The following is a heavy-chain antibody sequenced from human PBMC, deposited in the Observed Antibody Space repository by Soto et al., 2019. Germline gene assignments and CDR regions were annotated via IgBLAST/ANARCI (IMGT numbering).Heavy chain of an antibody. D-gene: IGHD2-15*01. Sequence: QVQLRESGPGLVKPSETLSLTCSVSGGSVSSYYWSWIRQPAGKGPEWIGRIYTGGSTNYNPYLKSRATMSVDTSKNQFSLRLTSVTAADTAVYYCARASVGPPGGGSWAMPFDSWGRGTLVTVSS. CDR1: GGSVSSYY. CDR3: ARASVGPPGGGSWAMPFDS. V-gene: IGHV4-4*07. CDR2: IYTGGST. J-gene: IGHJ4*02.